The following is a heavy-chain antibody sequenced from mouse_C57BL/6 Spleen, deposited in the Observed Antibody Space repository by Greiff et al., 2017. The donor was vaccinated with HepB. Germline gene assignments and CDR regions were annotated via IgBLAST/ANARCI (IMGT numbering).Heavy chain of an antibody. V-gene: IGHV1-69*01. CDR1: GYTFTSYW. J-gene: IGHJ2*01. CDR2: IDPSDSYT. D-gene: IGHD6-2*01. Sequence: QVQLQQPGAELVMPGASVKLSCKASGYTFTSYWMHWVKQRPGQGLEWIGEIDPSDSYTNYNQKFKGKSTLTVDKSSSTAYMQLSSLTSEDSAVYYCERYESLTPTDYGGQGTTLTVSS. CDR3: ERYESLTPTDY.